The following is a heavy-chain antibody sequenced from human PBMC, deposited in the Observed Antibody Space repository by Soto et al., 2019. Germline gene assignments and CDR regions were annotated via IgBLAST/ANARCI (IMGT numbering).Heavy chain of an antibody. Sequence: ASVKVSCKASGYTFTSYDINWVRQATGQGLEWMGWMNPNSGNTGYAQKFQGRVTMTRNTSISTAYMELSSLRSEDTAVYYCARGDSSXDHHFVYYYHYMEDWGKGTPVTDSS. D-gene: IGHD6-19*01. J-gene: IGHJ6*03. CDR3: ARGDSSXDHHFVYYYHYMED. V-gene: IGHV1-8*01. CDR2: MNPNSGNT. CDR1: GYTFTSYD.